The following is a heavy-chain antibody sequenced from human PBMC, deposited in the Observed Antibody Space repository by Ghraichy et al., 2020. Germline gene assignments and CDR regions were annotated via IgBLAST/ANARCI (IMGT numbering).Heavy chain of an antibody. Sequence: ESLNISCTVSGGSISSYYWSWIRQPPGKGLEWIGYIYYSGSTNYNPSLKSRVTISVDTSKNQFSLKLSSVTAADTAVYYCARVSSGAGYIYYGMDVWGQGTTVTVSS. CDR3: ARVSSGAGYIYYGMDV. CDR1: GGSISSYY. CDR2: IYYSGST. D-gene: IGHD2-8*02. J-gene: IGHJ6*02. V-gene: IGHV4-59*01.